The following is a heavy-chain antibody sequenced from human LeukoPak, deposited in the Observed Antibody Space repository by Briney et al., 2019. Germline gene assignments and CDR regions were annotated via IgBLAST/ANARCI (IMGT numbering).Heavy chain of an antibody. J-gene: IGHJ4*02. CDR1: GFTVNNYY. Sequence: GGSLRLSCAASGFTVNNYYMTWVRQAPGKGLECVSILYSGGMTYYADSVKGRFTISTDTSKNTVNLQMNSLRAEDTAIYYCARMFGGNYYGYYFDYWGQGSMLTVSS. CDR2: LYSGGMT. D-gene: IGHD1-26*01. CDR3: ARMFGGNYYGYYFDY. V-gene: IGHV3-53*01.